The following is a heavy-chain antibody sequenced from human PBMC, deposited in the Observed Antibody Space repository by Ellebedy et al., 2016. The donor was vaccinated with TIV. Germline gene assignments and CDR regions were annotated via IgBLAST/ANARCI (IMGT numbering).Heavy chain of an antibody. D-gene: IGHD6-13*01. V-gene: IGHV4-4*07. Sequence: SETLSLTXTVSGGSISSYYWSWIRQPAGKGLEWIERIYTSGSTNYNPSLKSRVTMSVDTSKNQFSLKLSSVTAADTAVYYCARSWGGTGIAAFDYWGQGTLVTVSS. J-gene: IGHJ4*02. CDR2: IYTSGST. CDR3: ARSWGGTGIAAFDY. CDR1: GGSISSYY.